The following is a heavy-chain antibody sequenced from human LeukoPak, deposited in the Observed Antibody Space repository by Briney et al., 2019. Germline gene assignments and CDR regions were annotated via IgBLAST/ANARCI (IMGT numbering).Heavy chain of an antibody. D-gene: IGHD1-26*01. CDR3: ARDRYSGSSGPFDY. V-gene: IGHV1-69*05. CDR2: IIPIFGTA. Sequence: ASVKVSCKASGGTFSSYAISWVRQAPGQGLEWMGGIIPIFGTANYAQKFQGRVTITTDESTSTAYMGLSSLRSEDTAVYYCARDRYSGSSGPFDYWGQGTLVTVSS. CDR1: GGTFSSYA. J-gene: IGHJ4*02.